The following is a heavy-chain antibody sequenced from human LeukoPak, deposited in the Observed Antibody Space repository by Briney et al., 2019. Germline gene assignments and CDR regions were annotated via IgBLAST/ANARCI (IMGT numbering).Heavy chain of an antibody. CDR1: GSTFSSYA. CDR3: ARVGYCSGGSCYSHYYYYYGMDV. Sequence: GASVKVSCKAPGSTFSSYAISWVRQDPRQRLGWRGRIIPILGIANYAQKFQGRVTITADKSTSTAYMELSGLRSEDTAVYYCARVGYCSGGSCYSHYYYYYGMDVWGQGTTVTVSS. CDR2: IIPILGIA. J-gene: IGHJ6*02. V-gene: IGHV1-69*04. D-gene: IGHD2-15*01.